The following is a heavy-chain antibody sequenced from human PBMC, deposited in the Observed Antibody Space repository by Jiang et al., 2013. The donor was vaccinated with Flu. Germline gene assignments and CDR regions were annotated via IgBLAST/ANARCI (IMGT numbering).Heavy chain of an antibody. CDR1: GDSVSSNSAA. D-gene: IGHD6-19*01. CDR3: ARDLRLYSSGWYYFDY. V-gene: IGHV6-1*01. Sequence: TLSLTCAISGDSVSSNSAAWNWIRQSPSRGLEWLGRTYYRSKWYNDYAVSVKSRITINPDTSKNQFSLQLNSVTPEDTAVYYCARDLRLYSSGWYYFDYWGQGTLVTVSS. CDR2: TYYRSKWYN. J-gene: IGHJ4*02.